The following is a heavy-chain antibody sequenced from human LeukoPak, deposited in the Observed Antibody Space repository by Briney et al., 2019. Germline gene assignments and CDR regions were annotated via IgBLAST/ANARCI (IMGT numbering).Heavy chain of an antibody. CDR2: IYHSGST. CDR1: GYSISSGYY. V-gene: IGHV4-38-2*02. D-gene: IGHD1-26*01. CDR3: ARGVGLTQGGTFDY. J-gene: IGHJ4*02. Sequence: SETLSLTCTVSGYSISSGYYWGWIRQPPGKGLEWIGSIYHSGSTYYNPSLKSRVTISVDTSKNQFSLKLSSVTAADTAVYYCARGVGLTQGGTFDYWGQGTLVTVSS.